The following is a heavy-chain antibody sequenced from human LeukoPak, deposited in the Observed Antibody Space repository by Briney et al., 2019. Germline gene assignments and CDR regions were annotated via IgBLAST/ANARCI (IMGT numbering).Heavy chain of an antibody. CDR1: GGTFSSYA. CDR2: IIPILGIA. CDR3: ARVGLISITGTRGVWFDP. V-gene: IGHV1-69*04. J-gene: IGHJ5*02. D-gene: IGHD1-20*01. Sequence: ASVKVSCKASGGTFSSYAISWVRQAPGQGLEWMGRIIPILGIADYAQKFQGRVTITADKSTSTAYMELSSLRSEDTAVYYCARVGLISITGTRGVWFDPWGQGTLVTVSS.